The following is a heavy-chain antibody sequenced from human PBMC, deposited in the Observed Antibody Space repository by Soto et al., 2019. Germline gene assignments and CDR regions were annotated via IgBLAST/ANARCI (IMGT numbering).Heavy chain of an antibody. Sequence: GGSLRLSCAASGFTFGNFVMRWVRQTPGKGLEWVSTITETGGDTYYTDSVKGRFTISRDNSKNTLYLQMSSLRAEDTALYYCTKASSDRHHMDVWGQGTTVTVSS. CDR3: TKASSDRHHMDV. CDR1: GFTFGNFV. J-gene: IGHJ6*02. V-gene: IGHV3-23*01. CDR2: ITETGGDT.